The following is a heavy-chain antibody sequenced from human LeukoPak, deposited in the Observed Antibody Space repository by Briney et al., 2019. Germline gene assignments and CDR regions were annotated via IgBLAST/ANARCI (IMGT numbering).Heavy chain of an antibody. CDR1: GFTFSSYE. D-gene: IGHD2-15*01. CDR2: ISSSGSTI. CDR3: AKERDLLRATYYFDC. V-gene: IGHV3-48*03. Sequence: GGSLRLSCAASGFTFSSYEMNWVRQAPGKGLEWVSYISSSGSTIYYADSVKGRFTISRDNAKNLLYLQMTSLRVEDTALYYCAKERDLLRATYYFDCWGQGTLVTVSS. J-gene: IGHJ4*02.